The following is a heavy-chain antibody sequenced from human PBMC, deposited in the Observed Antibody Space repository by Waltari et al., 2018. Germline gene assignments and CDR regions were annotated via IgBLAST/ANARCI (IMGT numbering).Heavy chain of an antibody. V-gene: IGHV4-59*01. D-gene: IGHD2-21*02. CDR1: GGSISRFY. CDR2: IYYTSHT. Sequence: QVQLQESGPSLLKPSETLSLICTVSGGSISRFYWSWVRQPPGKGLDWSGYIYYTSHTNFNRSLKSGGTMSVERAKSQFARKLSSVTAADTAFYYCARGGCGDWEWLDTWGQGTLVTVSS. CDR3: ARGGCGDWEWLDT. J-gene: IGHJ5*02.